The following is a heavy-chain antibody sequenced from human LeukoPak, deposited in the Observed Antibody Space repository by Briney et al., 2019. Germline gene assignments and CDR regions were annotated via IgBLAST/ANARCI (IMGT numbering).Heavy chain of an antibody. D-gene: IGHD6-19*01. V-gene: IGHV3-53*01. CDR1: GFTVSTNY. Sequence: GGSLRLSCAASGFTVSTNYMTWVRRAPGKGLEWVSVISSGGTTYYADSVKGRFTISRDTSRNTLYLQMNSLRAEDTAVYYCAKSTGAPVAGTELDYWGQGTLVTVSS. J-gene: IGHJ4*02. CDR3: AKSTGAPVAGTELDY. CDR2: ISSGGTT.